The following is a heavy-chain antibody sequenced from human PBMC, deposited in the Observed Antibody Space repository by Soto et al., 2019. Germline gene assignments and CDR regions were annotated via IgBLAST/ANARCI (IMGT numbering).Heavy chain of an antibody. D-gene: IGHD3-3*01. Sequence: QVQLQESGPGLVKPSETLSLTCTVSGGSISSYYWSWIRQPPGKGLEWIGYIYYSGSTNYNPSLKSRVTISVDTSNNQCSLKLSSVTAADTAVYYCARDLYYDFWSGYPAFDYYGMDVWGQGTTVTVSS. V-gene: IGHV4-59*01. J-gene: IGHJ6*02. CDR2: IYYSGST. CDR3: ARDLYYDFWSGYPAFDYYGMDV. CDR1: GGSISSYY.